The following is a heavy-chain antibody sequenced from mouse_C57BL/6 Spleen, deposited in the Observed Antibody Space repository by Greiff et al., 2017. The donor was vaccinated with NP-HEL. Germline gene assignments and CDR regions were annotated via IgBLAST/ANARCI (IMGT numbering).Heavy chain of an antibody. CDR2: INPSNGGT. J-gene: IGHJ3*01. V-gene: IGHV1-53*01. Sequence: QVHVKQPGTELVKPGASVKLSCKASGYTFTSYWMHWVKQRPGQGLEWIGNINPSNGGTNYNEKFKSKATLTVDKSSSTAYRQLSSLTSEDSAVYYCARGIYYDYEPFAYWGQGTLVTVSA. CDR1: GYTFTSYW. CDR3: ARGIYYDYEPFAY. D-gene: IGHD2-4*01.